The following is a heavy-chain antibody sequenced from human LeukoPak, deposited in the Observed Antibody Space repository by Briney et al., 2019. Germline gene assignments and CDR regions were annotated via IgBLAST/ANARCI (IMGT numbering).Heavy chain of an antibody. CDR1: GGSISSYY. Sequence: PSETLSLTCTVSGGSISSYYWSWIRQPAGQGLEWIGRIYTSGSTNYNPSLKSRVTMSVDTSKNQFSLKLSSVTAADTAVYYCARDRSEAAMVENWFDPWGQGTLVTVSS. CDR3: ARDRSEAAMVENWFDP. V-gene: IGHV4-4*07. J-gene: IGHJ5*02. CDR2: IYTSGST. D-gene: IGHD5-18*01.